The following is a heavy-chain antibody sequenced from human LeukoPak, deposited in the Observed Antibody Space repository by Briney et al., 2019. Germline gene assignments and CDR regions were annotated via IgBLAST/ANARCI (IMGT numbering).Heavy chain of an antibody. CDR2: TSYDGSEE. V-gene: IGHV3-30*04. Sequence: PGGSLRLSCVASGFPFSNFAVHWVRQSPGEGLQWVAVTSYDGSEEYYADFVKGRFTISNDTSKNTVYLQMNSLRAEDTAVYYCARDLWYYGSGSYFGDNYYSGMDVWGQGTTVTVSS. D-gene: IGHD3-10*01. CDR1: GFPFSNFA. CDR3: ARDLWYYGSGSYFGDNYYSGMDV. J-gene: IGHJ6*02.